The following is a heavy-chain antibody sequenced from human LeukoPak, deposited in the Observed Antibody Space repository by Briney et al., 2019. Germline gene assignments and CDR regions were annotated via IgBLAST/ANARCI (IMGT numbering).Heavy chain of an antibody. Sequence: GGSLRLSCVVSGFTFTNVWINWVRQAPGKGLEWVSSIRSSGDDTSSADSVKGRFTIFRDNSKSTLYLQMNSLRAEDTAIYYCAKVRPPPGSGWYGGDDYWGQGTLVTVSP. D-gene: IGHD6-19*01. CDR2: IRSSGDDT. J-gene: IGHJ4*02. CDR3: AKVRPPPGSGWYGGDDY. CDR1: GFTFTNVW. V-gene: IGHV3-23*01.